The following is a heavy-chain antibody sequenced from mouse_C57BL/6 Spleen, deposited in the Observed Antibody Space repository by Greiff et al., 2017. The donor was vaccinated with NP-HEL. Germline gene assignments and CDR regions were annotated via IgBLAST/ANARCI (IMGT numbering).Heavy chain of an antibody. J-gene: IGHJ3*01. CDR3: ARNGERRPWFAY. Sequence: QVQLKESGPGLVQPSQSLSITCTVSGFSLTSYGVHWVRQSPGKGLEWLGVIWSGGSTDYNAAFISRLSISKDNSKSQVFFKMNSLQADDTAIYYCARNGERRPWFAYWGQGTLVTVSA. CDR1: GFSLTSYG. CDR2: IWSGGST. V-gene: IGHV2-2*01.